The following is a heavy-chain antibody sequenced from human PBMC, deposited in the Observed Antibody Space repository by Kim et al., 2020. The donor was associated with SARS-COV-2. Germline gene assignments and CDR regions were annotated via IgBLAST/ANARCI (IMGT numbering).Heavy chain of an antibody. CDR2: VYKGVTT. V-gene: IGHV4-31*03. Sequence: SETLSLTCTVSGASIDSSGYYWSWIRQHPGKGLEWIGVVYKGVTTYYNPSLKSRVTITVDTSKDQSSLRVTSVTATDTAVYYCARELRGWVGELASLDYWGQGTLVTVSS. J-gene: IGHJ4*01. CDR1: GASIDSSGYY. D-gene: IGHD3-10*01. CDR3: ARELRGWVGELASLDY.